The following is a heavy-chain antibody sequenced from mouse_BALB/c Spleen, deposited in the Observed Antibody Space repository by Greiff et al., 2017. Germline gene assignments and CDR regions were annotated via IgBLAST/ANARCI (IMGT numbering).Heavy chain of an antibody. J-gene: IGHJ3*01. Sequence: QVQLKQSGPELVKPGASVRISCKASGYTFTSYYIHWVKQRPGQGLEWIGWIYPGNVNTKYNEKFKGKATLTADKSSSTAYMQLSSLTSEDSAVYFCARQDYDYDWFAYWGQGTLVTVSA. CDR1: GYTFTSYY. CDR2: IYPGNVNT. D-gene: IGHD2-4*01. CDR3: ARQDYDYDWFAY. V-gene: IGHV1S56*01.